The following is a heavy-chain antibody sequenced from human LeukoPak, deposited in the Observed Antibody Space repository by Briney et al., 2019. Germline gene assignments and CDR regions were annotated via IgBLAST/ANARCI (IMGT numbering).Heavy chain of an antibody. CDR2: IYGDDDK. CDR3: ARLASGYFDWLSYFDF. Sequence: SGPTLVNPTQAFTLTCTFSGFSLTTREAGVGWIRQPAGKALGWLGLIYGDDDKRYSPALRSRITITKDTSKNQVVLVMINVDPMDTATYYCARLASGYFDWLSYFDFWGQGTLVTVSS. D-gene: IGHD3-9*01. V-gene: IGHV2-5*02. J-gene: IGHJ4*02. CDR1: GFSLTTREAG.